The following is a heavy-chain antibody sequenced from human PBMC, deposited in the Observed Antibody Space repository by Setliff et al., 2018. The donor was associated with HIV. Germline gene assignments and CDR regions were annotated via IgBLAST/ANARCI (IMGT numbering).Heavy chain of an antibody. V-gene: IGHV4-39*01. CDR3: ATPGYDDDVFGYFRF. D-gene: IGHD5-12*01. J-gene: IGHJ1*01. CDR2: IYSTGRT. Sequence: KASETLSLTCTVSGGLISSSGSYWGWIRQPPGKGLEWIGNIYSTGRTYYKLSLESRATISIDTSKNQLSLNVNSVTAADTATYYCATPGYDDDVFGYFRFWGRGTLVTVSS. CDR1: GGLISSSGSY.